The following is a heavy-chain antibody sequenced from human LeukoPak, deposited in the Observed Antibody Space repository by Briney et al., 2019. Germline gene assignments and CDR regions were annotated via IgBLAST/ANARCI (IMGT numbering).Heavy chain of an antibody. CDR3: AKNGEITMIVVVTPYYFDY. J-gene: IGHJ4*02. Sequence: GGSLRLSCAASGFTFSSYAMSWVRQAPGKGLEWVSAISGSGGSTYYADSVKGRFTISRDNSKNTLYPQMNSLRAEDTAVYYCAKNGEITMIVVVTPYYFDYWGQGTLVTVSS. CDR1: GFTFSSYA. D-gene: IGHD3-22*01. V-gene: IGHV3-23*01. CDR2: ISGSGGST.